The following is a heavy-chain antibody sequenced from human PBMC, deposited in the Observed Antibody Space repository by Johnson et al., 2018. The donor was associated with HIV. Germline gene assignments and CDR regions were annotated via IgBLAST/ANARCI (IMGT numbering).Heavy chain of an antibody. CDR2: IRYDGSIK. Sequence: QVQLVESGGGVVQPGGSLRLSCAASGFTFSSYGMHWVRQAPGKGLEWVAFIRYDGSIKYYADSVKGRFTISIDNSKNTVYFQMNSLRADDTAVYYCAKGGQQLADAFDIWGQGTMVTVSS. J-gene: IGHJ3*02. V-gene: IGHV3-30*02. D-gene: IGHD6-13*01. CDR1: GFTFSSYG. CDR3: AKGGQQLADAFDI.